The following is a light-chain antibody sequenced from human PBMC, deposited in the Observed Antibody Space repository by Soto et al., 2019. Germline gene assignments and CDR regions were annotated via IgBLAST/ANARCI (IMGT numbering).Light chain of an antibody. V-gene: IGLV2-14*01. CDR1: SSDVGANDF. J-gene: IGLJ1*01. CDR2: EVS. Sequence: QSALTQPASVSGSPGQSITISCTGTSSDVGANDFVSWYQQLPGKAPKVMIYEVSNRPSGVSNRFSGSKSGNTASLTISGLQTEDEADYYCNSYTNTVARIFRTGTKVTVL. CDR3: NSYTNTVARI.